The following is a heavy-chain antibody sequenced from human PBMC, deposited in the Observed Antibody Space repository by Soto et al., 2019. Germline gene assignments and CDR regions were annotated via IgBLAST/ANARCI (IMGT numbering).Heavy chain of an antibody. CDR3: AGTLAKRQLFDS. D-gene: IGHD1-1*01. CDR2: IYNSGRY. J-gene: IGHJ4*02. CDR1: GGFI. V-gene: IGHV4-59*01. Sequence: SETLSLTCTVSGGFIWGWIRQSPDKGLEWIGYIYNSGRYNYNPSLESRLTISVDTSKNQFSLRLASVTAADTAVDYCAGTLAKRQLFDSWSQGPLVTVSS.